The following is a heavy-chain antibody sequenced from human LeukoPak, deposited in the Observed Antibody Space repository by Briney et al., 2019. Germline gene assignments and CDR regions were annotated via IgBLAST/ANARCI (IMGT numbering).Heavy chain of an antibody. J-gene: IGHJ4*02. CDR2: ISGSVGIT. D-gene: IGHD1-26*01. V-gene: IGHV3-23*01. CDR1: GFTFSNYA. Sequence: GGSLRLSCAASGFTFSNYAMSWVRQAPGKGLEWVSGISGSVGITYYADSVKGRFTISRDNSKNTLYLQMNSMRAEDTAVYYCAKQAKHGTFYYFDYWGQGTLVTVSS. CDR3: AKQAKHGTFYYFDY.